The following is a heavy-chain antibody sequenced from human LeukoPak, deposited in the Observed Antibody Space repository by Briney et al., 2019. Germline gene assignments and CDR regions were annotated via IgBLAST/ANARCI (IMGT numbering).Heavy chain of an antibody. Sequence: PGGSLRLSCAASGFTFSSYAMSWVRQAPGKGREWVSAISGSGGSTYYADSVKGRFTISRDNSKNTLYLQMNSLRAEDTAVYYCAKETGAKGYCSGGSCYRSYWYFDLWGRGTLVTVSS. J-gene: IGHJ2*01. D-gene: IGHD2-15*01. CDR3: AKETGAKGYCSGGSCYRSYWYFDL. CDR2: ISGSGGST. CDR1: GFTFSSYA. V-gene: IGHV3-23*01.